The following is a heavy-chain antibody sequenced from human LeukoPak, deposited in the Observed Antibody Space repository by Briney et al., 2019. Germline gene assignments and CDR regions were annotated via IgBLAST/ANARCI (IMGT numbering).Heavy chain of an antibody. Sequence: PSETLSLTCTVSGGSISSSSYYWGWIRQPPGKGLEWIGSIYYSGSTYYNPSLKSRVTISVDTSKNQFSLKLSSVTAADTAVYYCARVRIAARVFDYWGQGTLVTVSS. D-gene: IGHD6-6*01. CDR2: IYYSGST. CDR1: GGSISSSSYY. CDR3: ARVRIAARVFDY. V-gene: IGHV4-39*07. J-gene: IGHJ4*02.